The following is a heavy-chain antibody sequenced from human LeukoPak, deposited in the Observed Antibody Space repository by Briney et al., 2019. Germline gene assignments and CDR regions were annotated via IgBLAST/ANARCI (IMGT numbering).Heavy chain of an antibody. V-gene: IGHV3-23*01. CDR3: AKALGYSGYDFPDY. D-gene: IGHD5-12*01. CDR1: GFAFSVSW. CDR2: INGIGGST. Sequence: PGGSLRLSCAASGFAFSVSWMHWVRQAPGKGLEWVSAINGIGGSTYYADSVKGRFTISRDNSKNTLYLQMNSLRAEDTALYYCAKALGYSGYDFPDYWGQGTLVTVSS. J-gene: IGHJ4*02.